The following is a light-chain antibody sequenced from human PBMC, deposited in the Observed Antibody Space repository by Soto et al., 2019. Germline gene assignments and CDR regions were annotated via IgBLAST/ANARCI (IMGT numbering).Light chain of an antibody. CDR2: YDD. J-gene: IGLJ3*02. CDR1: SSEIGNNV. CDR3: AAWDDSLNVPV. Sequence: QSVLTQPPSVSEDPRQRVTISCSGSSSEIGNNVVNLYQQVPGKAPQLLIYYDDLLPSGVSDRFSGAKSGTSASLAISGVQSEDESDDYCAAWDDSLNVPVFGGGTKLTVL. V-gene: IGLV1-36*01.